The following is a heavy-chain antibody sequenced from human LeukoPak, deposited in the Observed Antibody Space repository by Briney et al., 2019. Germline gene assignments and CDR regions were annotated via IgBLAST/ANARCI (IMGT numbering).Heavy chain of an antibody. CDR3: ARDSEYNWFDP. J-gene: IGHJ5*02. CDR2: MNPNSGNT. D-gene: IGHD2-21*01. V-gene: IGHV1-8*01. Sequence: ASVKVSCKASGYTFTSYDINWVRQATGQGLEWMGWMNPNSGNTGYAQKFQGRVTITRNTSISTAYMELSSLRSEDTAVYYCARDSEYNWFDPWGQGTLVIVSS. CDR1: GYTFTSYD.